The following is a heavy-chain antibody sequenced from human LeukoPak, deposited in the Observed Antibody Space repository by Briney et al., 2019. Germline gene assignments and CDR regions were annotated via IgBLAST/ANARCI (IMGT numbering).Heavy chain of an antibody. Sequence: GGSLRLSCAASGFTFTSYWMHWVHQAPGKGLVWVSRINSDGSSTSYADSVKGRFTISRDNAKNTLYLQMNILRAEDTAVYYCARGGVYSSTKRDYWGQGTLVTVSS. D-gene: IGHD6-13*01. V-gene: IGHV3-74*01. J-gene: IGHJ4*02. CDR1: GFTFTSYW. CDR2: INSDGSST. CDR3: ARGGVYSSTKRDY.